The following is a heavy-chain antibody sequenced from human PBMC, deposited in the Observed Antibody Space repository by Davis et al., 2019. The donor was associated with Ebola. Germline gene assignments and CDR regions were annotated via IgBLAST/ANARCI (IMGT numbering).Heavy chain of an antibody. D-gene: IGHD6-6*01. CDR3: ARSSIAARPGYYYGMDV. Sequence: GGSLRLSCAASGFTFSSYWMHWVRQAPGKGLEWVSSISSSSSYIYYADSVKGRFTISRDNAKNSLYLQMNSLRAEDTAVYYCARSSIAARPGYYYGMDVWGQGTTVTVSS. CDR2: ISSSSSYI. V-gene: IGHV3-21*01. CDR1: GFTFSSYW. J-gene: IGHJ6*02.